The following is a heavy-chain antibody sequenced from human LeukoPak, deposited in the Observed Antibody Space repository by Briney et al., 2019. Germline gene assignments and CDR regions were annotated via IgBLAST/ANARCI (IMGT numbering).Heavy chain of an antibody. V-gene: IGHV3-23*01. D-gene: IGHD6-6*01. J-gene: IGHJ4*02. CDR1: GFTFSSSA. CDR3: ARDLRDYEQLVPAGLDY. CDR2: ISGSGGSP. Sequence: GGSLRLSCAASGFTFSSSAMSWVRQAPGKGLEWVSSISGSGGSPYYADSVKGRFTISRDNSKNTLYLQMNSLRAEDTAVYYCARDLRDYEQLVPAGLDYWGQGTLVTVSS.